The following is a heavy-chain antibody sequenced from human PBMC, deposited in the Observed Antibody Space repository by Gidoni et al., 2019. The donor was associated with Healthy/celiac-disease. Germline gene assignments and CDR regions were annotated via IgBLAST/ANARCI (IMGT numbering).Heavy chain of an antibody. CDR1: GGSFSGYY. J-gene: IGHJ6*02. V-gene: IGHV4-34*01. CDR3: ARGIGAYGMDV. Sequence: QVQLQQWGAGLLKPSETLSLTCAVYGGSFSGYYWSWIRQPPGKGLEWIGEINHSGSTNYNPSLKSRVTISVDTSKNQFSLKLSSVTAADTAVYYCARGIGAYGMDVWGQGTTVTVSS. CDR2: INHSGST.